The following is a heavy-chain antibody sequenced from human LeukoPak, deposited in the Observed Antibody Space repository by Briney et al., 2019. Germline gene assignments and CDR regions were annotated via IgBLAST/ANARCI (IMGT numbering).Heavy chain of an antibody. CDR1: GFTFTSYA. CDR2: ITPNSGAT. J-gene: IGHJ4*02. CDR3: ARVSRFYYDSSGDFDY. Sequence: ASVKVSCKASGFTFTSYAIHWVRQAPGQGLEWMGWITPNSGATKYAQKFRGRVSMTRDTSINTAYMELSRLRSDDTAIYYCARVSRFYYDSSGDFDYWGQGTLVTVSS. V-gene: IGHV1-2*02. D-gene: IGHD3-22*01.